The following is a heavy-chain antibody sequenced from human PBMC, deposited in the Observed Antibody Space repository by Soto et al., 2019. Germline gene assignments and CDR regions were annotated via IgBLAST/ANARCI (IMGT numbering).Heavy chain of an antibody. J-gene: IGHJ4*02. V-gene: IGHV1-69*13. CDR2: IIPIFGTA. Sequence: SVKVSCKASGGTFSSYAISWVRQAPGQGLEWMGGIIPIFGTANYAQKFQGRVTITADESTSTAYMELSSLRSEDTAVYYCAGDEGSGSYYKAKAYWGQGTLVTVSS. D-gene: IGHD3-10*01. CDR1: GGTFSSYA. CDR3: AGDEGSGSYYKAKAY.